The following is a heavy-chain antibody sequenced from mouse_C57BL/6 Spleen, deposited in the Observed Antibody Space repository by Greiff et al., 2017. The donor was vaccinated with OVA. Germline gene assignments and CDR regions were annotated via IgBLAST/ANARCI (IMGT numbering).Heavy chain of an antibody. CDR3: ARERDSSGYIDY. J-gene: IGHJ2*01. CDR1: GYTFTSYC. D-gene: IGHD3-2*02. CDR2: INPSSGYT. V-gene: IGHV1-7*01. Sequence: VQLQQSGAELAKPGASVKLSCTASGYTFTSYCMRWVKQRPGQGLEWIGYINPSSGYTKYNPKFKDKATLTADKSTSTAYMQLSSLTYEDSAVYYCARERDSSGYIDYWGQGTTLTVSS.